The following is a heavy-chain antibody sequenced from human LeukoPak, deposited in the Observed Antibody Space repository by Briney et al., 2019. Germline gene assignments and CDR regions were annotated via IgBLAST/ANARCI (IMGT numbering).Heavy chain of an antibody. CDR2: IIPILGIA. Sequence: SVKVSCKASGGTFSSYAISWVRQAPGQGLEWMGRIIPILGIANYAQKFQGRVTITADKSTSTAYMELSSLRSEDTAVYYCARDLLRTAMVDYHYYGMDVWGQGTTVTVSS. CDR3: ARDLLRTAMVDYHYYGMDV. CDR1: GGTFSSYA. D-gene: IGHD5-18*01. J-gene: IGHJ6*02. V-gene: IGHV1-69*04.